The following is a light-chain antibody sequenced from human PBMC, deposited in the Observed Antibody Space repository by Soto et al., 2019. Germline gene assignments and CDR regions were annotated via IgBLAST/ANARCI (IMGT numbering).Light chain of an antibody. CDR2: DDS. CDR3: QVWASSSDHVV. V-gene: IGLV3-21*02. CDR1: NIGSKR. Sequence: SYELTHPPSVSVAPGQTARITRGGNNIGSKRVHWYQQKPGQAPVLVVYDDSERPSGIPERFSGSNSGNTATLTISMVEAGDEADYYCQVWASSSDHVVFGGGTMLTVL. J-gene: IGLJ2*01.